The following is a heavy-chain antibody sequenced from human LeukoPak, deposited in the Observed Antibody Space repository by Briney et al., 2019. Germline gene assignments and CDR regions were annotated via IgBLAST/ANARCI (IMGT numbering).Heavy chain of an antibody. V-gene: IGHV3-53*04. Sequence: PGGSLRLSCAASGFTVSSNYMSWVRQAPGKGLEWVSVIYSGGSTYYADSVKGRFTISRHNSKNTLYLQMNSLRAEDTAVYYCARDGGGLNDAFDIWGQGTMVTVSS. CDR2: IYSGGST. CDR1: GFTVSSNY. J-gene: IGHJ3*02. CDR3: ARDGGGLNDAFDI. D-gene: IGHD3-10*01.